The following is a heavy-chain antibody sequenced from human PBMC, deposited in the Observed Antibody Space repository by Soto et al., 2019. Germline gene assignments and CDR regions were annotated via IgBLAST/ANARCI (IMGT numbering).Heavy chain of an antibody. Sequence: EVQLMGSGGGLVQPGGSLRLSCVASGFTFSSYGMSWVRQPPGKGLEWVSSLNGGSTYYADSVKGRFTISRDNSKNTLYLQMNSLRAEDTAIYYCAKDHDMARIGGDWGQGTLVTVSS. D-gene: IGHD3-16*01. CDR1: GFTFSSYG. CDR2: SLNGGST. V-gene: IGHV3-23*01. CDR3: AKDHDMARIGGD. J-gene: IGHJ4*02.